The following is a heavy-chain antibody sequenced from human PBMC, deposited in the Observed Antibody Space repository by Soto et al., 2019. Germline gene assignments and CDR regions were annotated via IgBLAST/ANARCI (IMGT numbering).Heavy chain of an antibody. V-gene: IGHV1-8*02. Sequence: ASVQVSCKASGYTFTSYAMHWVRQAPGQRLEWMGWINPNSGNIGYAQRFQGRVTMTRDTAIRTAYMEVSSLRSDDTAVYYCARGRASGSYYLLDYWGQGTLVTVSS. D-gene: IGHD3-10*01. J-gene: IGHJ4*02. CDR3: ARGRASGSYYLLDY. CDR1: GYTFTSYA. CDR2: INPNSGNI.